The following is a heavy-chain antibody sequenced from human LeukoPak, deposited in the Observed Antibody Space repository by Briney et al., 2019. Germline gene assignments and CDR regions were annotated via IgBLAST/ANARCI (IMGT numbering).Heavy chain of an antibody. D-gene: IGHD6-19*01. Sequence: TSETLSLTCAVSGYSISSGYYWGWIRQPPGKGLEWIGSIYHSGSTYYNPSLKSRVTISVDTSKNQFSLKLSSVTAADTAVYYCARGPSYSSGWYPIDYWGQGTLVTVSS. V-gene: IGHV4-38-2*01. CDR3: ARGPSYSSGWYPIDY. J-gene: IGHJ4*02. CDR2: IYHSGST. CDR1: GYSISSGYY.